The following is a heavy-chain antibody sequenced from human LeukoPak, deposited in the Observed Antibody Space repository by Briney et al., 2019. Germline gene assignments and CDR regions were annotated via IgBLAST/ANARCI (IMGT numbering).Heavy chain of an antibody. V-gene: IGHV4-31*03. CDR2: IYYSGST. J-gene: IGHJ4*02. D-gene: IGHD2-2*01. CDR3: ARGDCSSTTCPFDY. CDR1: GGSVSSGGYS. Sequence: SQAVSLTCTVSGGSVSSGGYSWSWIRQRPGKGLEWIGYIYYSGSTYYNPSLKSRVTISVDTSKSQFSLKLSSVTTADTAVYYCARGDCSSTTCPFDYWGQGTLVTVTS.